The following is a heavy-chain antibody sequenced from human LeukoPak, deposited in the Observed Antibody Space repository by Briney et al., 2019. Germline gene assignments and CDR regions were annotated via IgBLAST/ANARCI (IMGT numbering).Heavy chain of an antibody. J-gene: IGHJ5*02. CDR2: IYYSGTT. V-gene: IGHV4-59*01. D-gene: IGHD6-13*01. Sequence: PSETLSLTCTVSGGSIDSNSWTWIRQPPGKGLEWIGYIYYSGTTNYNPSPKSRVTMSVDMSKNQFSLKLSSVTAADTAVYYCARRSSSWKNWFDPWGQGTLVTVSS. CDR3: ARRSSSWKNWFDP. CDR1: GGSIDSNS.